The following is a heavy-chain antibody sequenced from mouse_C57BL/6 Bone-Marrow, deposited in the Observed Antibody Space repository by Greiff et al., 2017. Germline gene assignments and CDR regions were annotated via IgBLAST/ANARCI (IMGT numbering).Heavy chain of an antibody. CDR3: ARHESPNYYGSSYAWFAY. CDR2: FYPGSGSI. V-gene: IGHV1-62-2*01. D-gene: IGHD1-1*01. Sequence: VQLQQSGAELVKPGASVKLSCKASGYTFTEYTIHWVKQRSGQGLGWIGWFYPGSGSIKYNEKFKDKATLTADKSSSTVYMELSRLTSEDSAVYFCARHESPNYYGSSYAWFAYWGQGTLVTVSA. J-gene: IGHJ3*01. CDR1: GYTFTEYT.